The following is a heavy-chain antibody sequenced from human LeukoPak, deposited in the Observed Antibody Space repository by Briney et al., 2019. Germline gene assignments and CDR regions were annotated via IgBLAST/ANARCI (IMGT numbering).Heavy chain of an antibody. D-gene: IGHD3-10*01. CDR1: GGSISSSSYY. V-gene: IGHV4-61*05. CDR2: IYYSGST. J-gene: IGHJ4*02. Sequence: SETLSLTCTVSGGSISSSSYYRGWIRQPPGKGLEWIGYIYYSGSTNYNPSLKSRVTISVDTSKNQFSLKLSSVTAADTAVYYCARREVLWFGEFDYWGQGTLVTVSS. CDR3: ARREVLWFGEFDY.